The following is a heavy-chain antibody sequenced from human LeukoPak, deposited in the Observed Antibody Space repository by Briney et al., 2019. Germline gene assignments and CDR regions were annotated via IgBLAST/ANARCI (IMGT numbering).Heavy chain of an antibody. V-gene: IGHV1-18*01. D-gene: IGHD4-17*01. J-gene: IGHJ4*02. Sequence: ASVKVSCKASGYTFTTYGISWVRRAPGQGLEWMGWISAYNGDTNYAPKLQGRVTMTTDTSTSTAYMELRSLRSDDTAVYYCAKTSSIDGDYSPFFDYWGQGTLVTVSS. CDR2: ISAYNGDT. CDR3: AKTSSIDGDYSPFFDY. CDR1: GYTFTTYG.